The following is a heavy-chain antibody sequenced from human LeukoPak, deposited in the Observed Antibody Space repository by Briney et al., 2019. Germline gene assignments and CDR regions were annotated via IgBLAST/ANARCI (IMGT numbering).Heavy chain of an antibody. V-gene: IGHV3-30*18. Sequence: GGSLRLSCVVSGFTFRNYGMHWVRQAPGKGLEWVAVIADDGRAKFYADSVKGRFTISRDNSKNTLYLRMNSLRAEDTAVYYCAKEATWGEWYFDYWGQGTLVTVSS. CDR1: GFTFRNYG. J-gene: IGHJ4*02. D-gene: IGHD3-10*01. CDR3: AKEATWGEWYFDY. CDR2: IADDGRAK.